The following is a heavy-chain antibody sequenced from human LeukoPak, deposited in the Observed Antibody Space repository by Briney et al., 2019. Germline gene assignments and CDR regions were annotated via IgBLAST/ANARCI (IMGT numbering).Heavy chain of an antibody. V-gene: IGHV4-39*07. CDR1: GGSISSSNYY. D-gene: IGHD3-10*01. Sequence: SETLSLTCTVSGGSISSSNYYWAWIRQPPGKGLEWIGSISYSGTTYYNPSLKSPVTISLDTSKNQFSLKLSSVTAADTAVYYCASRLWFGELASNNNWFDPWGQGTLVTVSS. CDR3: ASRLWFGELASNNNWFDP. J-gene: IGHJ5*02. CDR2: ISYSGTT.